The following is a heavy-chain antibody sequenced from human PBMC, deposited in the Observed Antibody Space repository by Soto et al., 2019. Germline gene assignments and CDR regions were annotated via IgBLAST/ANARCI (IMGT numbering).Heavy chain of an antibody. Sequence: GGSLRLSCAASGFTFSSYDMHWVRQATGKGLEWVSAIGTAGDTYYPGSVKGRFTISRENAKNSLYLQMNRLRAEDTAVYYCATGRYYYDSSGYSTSYYFDYWGQGTLVTVSS. CDR2: IGTAGDT. J-gene: IGHJ4*02. V-gene: IGHV3-13*01. CDR1: GFTFSSYD. D-gene: IGHD3-22*01. CDR3: ATGRYYYDSSGYSTSYYFDY.